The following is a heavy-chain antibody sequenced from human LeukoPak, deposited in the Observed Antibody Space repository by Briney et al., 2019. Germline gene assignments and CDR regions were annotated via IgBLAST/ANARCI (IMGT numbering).Heavy chain of an antibody. CDR3: ARDNPAGP. Sequence: SETLSLTCTVSGGSISGYSWSWIRQSAAKGLEWIGRVYTSGNTNYNPSFKSRVTMSIDTSKKQFSLKLYSVTDADTAEYYCARDNPAGPWGQGTLVTVSS. D-gene: IGHD1-14*01. V-gene: IGHV4-4*07. CDR1: GGSISGYS. CDR2: VYTSGNT. J-gene: IGHJ5*02.